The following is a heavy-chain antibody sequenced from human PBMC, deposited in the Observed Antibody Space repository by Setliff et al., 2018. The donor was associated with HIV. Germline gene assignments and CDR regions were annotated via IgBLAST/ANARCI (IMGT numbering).Heavy chain of an antibody. D-gene: IGHD3-22*01. CDR3: ARDVMRRITMIVVVTYPDY. Sequence: ASVKVSCKASGSTFTTYAMNWVRQAPGQRLEWMGWINAGNGNTKYSQKFQGRVTITRDTSASTAYMELSSLRSEDTAVYYCARDVMRRITMIVVVTYPDYWGQGTLVTVSS. V-gene: IGHV1-3*01. CDR2: INAGNGNT. CDR1: GSTFTTYA. J-gene: IGHJ4*02.